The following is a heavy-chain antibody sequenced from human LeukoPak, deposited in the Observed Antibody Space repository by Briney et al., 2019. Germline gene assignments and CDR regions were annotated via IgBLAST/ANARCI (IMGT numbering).Heavy chain of an antibody. CDR1: GGSISSGDYY. J-gene: IGHJ5*02. Sequence: SQTLSLTCTVSGGSISSGDYYWSWIRQPPGKGLEWIGYIYYSGSTYYNPSLKSRVTISVDTSKNQFSQKLSSVTAADTAVYYCARDYGDYYYGWFDPWGQGTLVTVSS. D-gene: IGHD4-17*01. V-gene: IGHV4-30-4*01. CDR2: IYYSGST. CDR3: ARDYGDYYYGWFDP.